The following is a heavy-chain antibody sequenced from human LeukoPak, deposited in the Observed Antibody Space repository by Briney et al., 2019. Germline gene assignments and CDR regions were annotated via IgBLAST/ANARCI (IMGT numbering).Heavy chain of an antibody. Sequence: GGSLRLSCAASGFTFDDYAMHWVRQAPGKGLEWVSGISWNSGSIGYADSVKGRFTISRDNAKNSLYLQMNSLRAEDTALYYCAKDMISAAAAGTFYYYYGMDVWGQGTTVTVSS. J-gene: IGHJ6*02. CDR2: ISWNSGSI. D-gene: IGHD6-13*01. CDR1: GFTFDDYA. CDR3: AKDMISAAAAGTFYYYYGMDV. V-gene: IGHV3-9*01.